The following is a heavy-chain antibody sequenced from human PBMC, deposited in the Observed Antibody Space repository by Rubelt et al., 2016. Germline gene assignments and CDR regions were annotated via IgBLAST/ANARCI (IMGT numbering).Heavy chain of an antibody. V-gene: IGHV1-18*01. CDR3: ASMYSSSWYRGWFDP. CDR1: GYTFTSYG. Sequence: QVQLVQSGAEVKKPGASVKVSCKASGYTFTSYGISWVRQAPGQGLEWMGWISAYNGNTNYAQKLQGRVTMTTDRSTVTADMELRSLRSDDTAVYYCASMYSSSWYRGWFDPWGQGTLVTVSS. D-gene: IGHD6-13*01. CDR2: ISAYNGNT. J-gene: IGHJ5*02.